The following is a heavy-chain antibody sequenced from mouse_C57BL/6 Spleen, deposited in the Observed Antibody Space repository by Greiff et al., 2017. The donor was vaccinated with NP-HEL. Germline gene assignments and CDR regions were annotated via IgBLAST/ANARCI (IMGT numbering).Heavy chain of an antibody. Sequence: VQLQQSGPELVKPGASVKISCKASGYSFTGYYMNWVKQSPEKSLEWIGEINPSTGGTTYNQKFKTKATLTVDKSSSTAYMQLKSLTSEDSAVYSCARGAGTYFDYWGQGTTLTVSS. V-gene: IGHV1-42*01. D-gene: IGHD4-1*01. CDR3: ARGAGTYFDY. J-gene: IGHJ2*01. CDR2: INPSTGGT. CDR1: GYSFTGYY.